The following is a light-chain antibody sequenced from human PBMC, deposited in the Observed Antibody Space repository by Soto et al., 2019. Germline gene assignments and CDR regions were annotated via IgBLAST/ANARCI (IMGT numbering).Light chain of an antibody. J-gene: IGKJ1*01. Sequence: EIVVTQSPATLSVSPGERATLSCRASQSVSSNLAWYHQKPGQAPRLLIYGPSTRASGIPARFSGSGYGREFTLTISSLQSEDYGVYYCHQYNDWPPAFGQGTKVDIK. CDR3: HQYNDWPPA. V-gene: IGKV3-15*01. CDR1: QSVSSN. CDR2: GPS.